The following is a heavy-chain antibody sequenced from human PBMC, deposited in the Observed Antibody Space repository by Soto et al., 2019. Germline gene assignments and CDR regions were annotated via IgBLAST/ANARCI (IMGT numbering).Heavy chain of an antibody. D-gene: IGHD2-21*02. Sequence: QVQLVESGGGVVQPGRSLRLSCAASGFTFSSYAMHWVRQAPGKGLEWVAVISDDGSNKYYADSVKGRFTISRDNSRKTLYLQMSSLRAEDTAVYYCARDFQHIVVVTTIPGGVWGQGTTVTVSS. CDR2: ISDDGSNK. J-gene: IGHJ6*02. CDR1: GFTFSSYA. CDR3: ARDFQHIVVVTTIPGGV. V-gene: IGHV3-30-3*01.